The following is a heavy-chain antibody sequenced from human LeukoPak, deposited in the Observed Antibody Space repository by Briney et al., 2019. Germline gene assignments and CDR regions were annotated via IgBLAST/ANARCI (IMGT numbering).Heavy chain of an antibody. CDR2: ISAYNGNT. D-gene: IGHD3-9*01. CDR3: ARVQRDILTGYYIHPYYYGMDV. J-gene: IGHJ6*02. Sequence: GSVKVSCKASGYTFTSYDINWVRQAPGQGLEWMGWISAYNGNTNYAQKLQGRVTMTRDTSISTAYMELSRLRSDDTAVYYCARVQRDILTGYYIHPYYYGMDVWGQGTTVTVSS. V-gene: IGHV1-18*01. CDR1: GYTFTSYD.